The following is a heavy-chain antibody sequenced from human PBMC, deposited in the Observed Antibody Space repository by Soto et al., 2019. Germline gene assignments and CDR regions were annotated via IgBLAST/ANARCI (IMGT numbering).Heavy chain of an antibody. CDR1: GYTLTELS. V-gene: IGHV1-24*01. Sequence: GASVKVSCKVSGYTLTELSMHWVRQAPGKGLEWMGGFDPEDGETIYAQKFQGRVTMTEDTSTDTAYMELSSLRSEDTAVYYCASAHRITMIVVVIDAFDVWGQVTMVTVSS. CDR3: ASAHRITMIVVVIDAFDV. D-gene: IGHD3-22*01. CDR2: FDPEDGET. J-gene: IGHJ3*01.